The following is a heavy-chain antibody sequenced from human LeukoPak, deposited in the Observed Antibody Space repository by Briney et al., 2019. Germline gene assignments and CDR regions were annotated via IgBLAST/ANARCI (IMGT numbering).Heavy chain of an antibody. Sequence: SVTVSXXXXGYTFXSYYMHWERQAPGQGLEWMGIINPSGGSTSYAQKFQGRVTMTRDTSTSTVYMELSSLRSEDTAVYYCASLSFGGGDEEADAFDIWGQGTMVTVSS. D-gene: IGHD2-21*01. CDR3: ASLSFGGGDEEADAFDI. J-gene: IGHJ3*02. CDR2: INPSGGST. V-gene: IGHV1-46*01. CDR1: GYTFXSYY.